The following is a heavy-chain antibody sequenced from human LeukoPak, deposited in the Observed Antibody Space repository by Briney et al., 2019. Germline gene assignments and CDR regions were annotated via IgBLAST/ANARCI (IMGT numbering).Heavy chain of an antibody. V-gene: IGHV1-2*02. Sequence: ASVKVSCKASGYTFTSYDINWVRQATGQGLEWMGWMNPNSGGTNYAQKFQGRVTMTRDTSISTAYMELSRLRSDDTAVYYCARDHSNDFWSGSGPLYYMDVWGKGTTVTVSS. CDR2: MNPNSGGT. CDR3: ARDHSNDFWSGSGPLYYMDV. CDR1: GYTFTSYD. D-gene: IGHD3-3*01. J-gene: IGHJ6*03.